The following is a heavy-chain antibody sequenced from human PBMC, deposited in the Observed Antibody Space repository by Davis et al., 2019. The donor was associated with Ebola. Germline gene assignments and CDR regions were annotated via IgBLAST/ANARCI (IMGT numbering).Heavy chain of an antibody. CDR1: GGSFSGYY. V-gene: IGHV4-59*01. J-gene: IGHJ5*02. D-gene: IGHD6-13*01. CDR3: ARDRGAAAEAFDP. Sequence: MPSETLSLTCAVYGGSFSGYYWSWIRQPPGKGLEWIGYIYYSGSTNYNPSLKSRVTISVDTSKNQFSLKLSSVTAADTAVYYCARDRGAAAEAFDPWGQGTLVTVSS. CDR2: IYYSGST.